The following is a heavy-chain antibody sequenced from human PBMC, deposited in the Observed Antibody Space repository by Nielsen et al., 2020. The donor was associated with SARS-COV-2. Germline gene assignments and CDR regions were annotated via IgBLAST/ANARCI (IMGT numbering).Heavy chain of an antibody. J-gene: IGHJ4*02. Sequence: GGSLRLSCEASGFIFNNYAMNWVRQAPGKGLEWLSNIRPDGTGANYVDSVKGRFTISRDNAKNLLYLQMGSLRADDTAVYFCKSEGNWGQGTLVTVSS. CDR2: IRPDGTGA. CDR1: GFIFNNYA. CDR3: KSEGN. V-gene: IGHV3-7*03.